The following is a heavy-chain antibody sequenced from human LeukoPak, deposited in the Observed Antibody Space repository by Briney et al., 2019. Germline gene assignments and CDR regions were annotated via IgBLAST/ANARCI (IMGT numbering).Heavy chain of an antibody. CDR2: ITASGDST. Sequence: GGSLRLSCAASGFTFSNYVMIWVRQAPGKGLEWVSGITASGDSTYYADSVKGRFTMSRDNSRDTVYLQMNSLRVDDTAVYYCARRDNVVVVSASDYWGQGTLVTVSS. CDR3: ARRDNVVVVSASDY. CDR1: GFTFSNYV. J-gene: IGHJ4*02. V-gene: IGHV3-23*01. D-gene: IGHD2-15*01.